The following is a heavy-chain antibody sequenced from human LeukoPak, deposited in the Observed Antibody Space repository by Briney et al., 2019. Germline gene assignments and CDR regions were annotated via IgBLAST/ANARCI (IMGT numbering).Heavy chain of an antibody. CDR2: IGDNGGDT. D-gene: IGHD3-10*01. V-gene: IGHV3-23*01. CDR1: GFTFNNYA. Sequence: GGSLRLSCAASGFTFNNYAMSWVRQAPGKGLEWVSAIGDNGGDTKYAVSVKGRFTISRDNSRSALYLQMNTLRAEDTAVYYCAKGPMVRGYDSWGQGTLVTVSS. CDR3: AKGPMVRGYDS. J-gene: IGHJ5*01.